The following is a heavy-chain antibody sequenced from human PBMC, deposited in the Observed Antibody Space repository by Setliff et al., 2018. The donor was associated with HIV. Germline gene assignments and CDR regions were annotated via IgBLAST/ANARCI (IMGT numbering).Heavy chain of an antibody. J-gene: IGHJ6*02. CDR2: IYYSGST. CDR1: GGSISSSSYY. D-gene: IGHD6-19*01. CDR3: ARDLYSSGWYGLYYYGMDV. Sequence: SETLSLTCTVSGGSISSSSYYWGWIRQPPGKGLEWIGSIYYSGSTYYNPSLKSRVTITVDTSKNQFSLKLSSVTAADTAVYYCARDLYSSGWYGLYYYGMDVWGQGTTVTVSS. V-gene: IGHV4-39*07.